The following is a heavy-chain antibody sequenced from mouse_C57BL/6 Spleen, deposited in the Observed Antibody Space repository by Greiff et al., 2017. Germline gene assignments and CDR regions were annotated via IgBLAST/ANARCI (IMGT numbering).Heavy chain of an antibody. CDR2: ISSGSSTI. J-gene: IGHJ4*01. V-gene: IGHV5-17*01. CDR1: GFTFSDYG. Sequence: VQLQQSGGGLVKPGGSLKLSCAASGFTFSDYGMHWVRQAPEKGLEWVAYISSGSSTIYYADPVKGRFTISRDNAKNTLFLQMTSLRSEDTAMYYCARGDYGSSYDAMDYWGQGTSVTVSS. CDR3: ARGDYGSSYDAMDY. D-gene: IGHD1-1*01.